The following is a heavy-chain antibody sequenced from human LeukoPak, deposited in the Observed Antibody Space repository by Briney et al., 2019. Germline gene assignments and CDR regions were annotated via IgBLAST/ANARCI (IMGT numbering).Heavy chain of an antibody. CDR3: ARSPYGQPLDY. Sequence: SETLSLTCTVSDGSVSSYYWSWIRQPPGKGLEWIGYIYYSGSTNYNPSLKSRVTISVDTSKNQFSLKLSSVTAADTAVYYCARSPYGQPLDYWGQGTLVTVSS. D-gene: IGHD3-10*01. CDR1: DGSVSSYY. V-gene: IGHV4-59*02. J-gene: IGHJ4*02. CDR2: IYYSGST.